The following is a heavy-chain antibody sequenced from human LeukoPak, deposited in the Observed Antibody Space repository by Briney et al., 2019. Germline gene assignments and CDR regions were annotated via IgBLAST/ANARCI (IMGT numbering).Heavy chain of an antibody. J-gene: IGHJ4*02. Sequence: GGSLRLSCAASGFTFSNLWMTWVRQAPGKGLEWVGRIKSKVNCETTDYAARVRSRFNVSRDYSKNALYLQMHNLKTGDTAMYYCTTDVPCTSGGAIAYWGQGTLVSVSS. V-gene: IGHV3-15*01. D-gene: IGHD3-16*02. CDR1: GFTFSNLW. CDR3: TTDVPCTSGGAIAY. CDR2: IKSKVNCETT.